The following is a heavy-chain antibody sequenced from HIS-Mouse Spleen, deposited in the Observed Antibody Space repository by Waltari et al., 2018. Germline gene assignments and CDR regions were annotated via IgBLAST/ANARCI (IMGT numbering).Heavy chain of an antibody. D-gene: IGHD6-13*01. Sequence: QLQLQESCPGLVTPSETLSLTCTVSGGSISSSSYYWGWIRQPPGKGLEWIGSIYYSGSTYYNPSLKSRVTISVDTSKNQFSLKLSSVTAADTAVYYCAREIPYSSSWYDWYFDLWGRGTLVTVSS. CDR3: AREIPYSSSWYDWYFDL. CDR1: GGSISSSSYY. J-gene: IGHJ2*01. CDR2: IYYSGST. V-gene: IGHV4-39*07.